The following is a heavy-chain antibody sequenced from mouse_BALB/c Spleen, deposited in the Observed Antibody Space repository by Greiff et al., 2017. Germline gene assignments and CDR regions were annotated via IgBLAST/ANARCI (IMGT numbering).Heavy chain of an antibody. CDR2: IDPSDSYT. CDR1: GYTFTSYW. D-gene: IGHD1-1*01. V-gene: IGHV1-69*02. Sequence: VQLQQPGAELVKPGASVKLSCKASGYTFTSYWMHWVKQRPGQGLEWIGEIDPSDSYTNYNQKFKGKATLTVDKSSSTAYMQLSSLTSEDSAVYYCAPITTVAYWYFDVWGAGTTVTVSS. CDR3: APITTVAYWYFDV. J-gene: IGHJ1*01.